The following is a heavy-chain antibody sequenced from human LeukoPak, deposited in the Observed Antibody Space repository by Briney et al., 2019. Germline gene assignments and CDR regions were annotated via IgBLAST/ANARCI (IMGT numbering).Heavy chain of an antibody. CDR3: ARDHQLLYDAFDI. CDR1: GYTFTGYY. D-gene: IGHD2-2*01. Sequence: GASVKVSCKASGYTFTGYYMHWVRHAPGQGLEWMGWINPNSGGTNYAQKFQGRVTMTRDTSISTAYMELSRLRSDDTAVYYCARDHQLLYDAFDIWGQGTMVTVSS. J-gene: IGHJ3*02. CDR2: INPNSGGT. V-gene: IGHV1-2*02.